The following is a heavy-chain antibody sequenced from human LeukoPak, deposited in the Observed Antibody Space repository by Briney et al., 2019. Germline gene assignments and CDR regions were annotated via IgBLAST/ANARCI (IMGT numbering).Heavy chain of an antibody. D-gene: IGHD3-22*01. Sequence: GGSLRLSCAASGFTFSSYAMSWVRQAPGKGLEWVSAISTSGGSTNYADSVRGRFTISRDNSKNTLYLQMNSLRAEDTAVYYCARTSYDSTWAMDFFDFWGQGSLVTVSS. CDR1: GFTFSSYA. J-gene: IGHJ4*02. CDR2: ISTSGGST. V-gene: IGHV3-23*01. CDR3: ARTSYDSTWAMDFFDF.